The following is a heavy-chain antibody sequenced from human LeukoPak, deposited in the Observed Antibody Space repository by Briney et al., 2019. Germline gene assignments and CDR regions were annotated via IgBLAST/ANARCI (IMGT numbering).Heavy chain of an antibody. Sequence: GASVKVSCKASGYTFTSYGISWVRQAPGQGLEWMGWISAYNGNTNHAQKLQGRVTMTTDTSTSTAYMELRSLRSDDTAVYYCARGTGRKLRLDYYYYMDVWGKGTTVTVSS. CDR1: GYTFTSYG. V-gene: IGHV1-18*01. D-gene: IGHD3/OR15-3a*01. J-gene: IGHJ6*03. CDR3: ARGTGRKLRLDYYYYMDV. CDR2: ISAYNGNT.